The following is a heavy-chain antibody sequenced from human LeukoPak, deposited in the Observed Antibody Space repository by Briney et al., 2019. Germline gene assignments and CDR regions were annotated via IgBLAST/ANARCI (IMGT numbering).Heavy chain of an antibody. V-gene: IGHV3-43*01. CDR2: ISWDGGST. CDR1: GFTFDDYT. J-gene: IGHJ6*02. D-gene: IGHD1-26*01. Sequence: GGSLRLSCAASGFTFDDYTMHWVRQAPGKGLEWVSLISWDGGSTYYADSVKGRFTISRDNSKNSLYLQMNSLRAEDTAVYYCAREGKEGGGMDVWGQGTTVTVSS. CDR3: AREGKEGGGMDV.